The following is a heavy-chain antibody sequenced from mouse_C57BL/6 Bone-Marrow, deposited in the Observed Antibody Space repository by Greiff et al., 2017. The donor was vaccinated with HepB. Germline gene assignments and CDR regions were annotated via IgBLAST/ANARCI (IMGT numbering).Heavy chain of an antibody. Sequence: QVQLQQPGAELVKPGASVKMSCKASGYTFTSYWITWVKQRPGQGLEWIGDIYPGSGSTNYNEKFKSKATLTVDTSSSTAYMQLSSLTSADSAVYYCARSGVYYGSSLFAYWGQGTLVTVSA. CDR1: GYTFTSYW. V-gene: IGHV1-55*01. J-gene: IGHJ3*01. D-gene: IGHD1-1*01. CDR2: IYPGSGST. CDR3: ARSGVYYGSSLFAY.